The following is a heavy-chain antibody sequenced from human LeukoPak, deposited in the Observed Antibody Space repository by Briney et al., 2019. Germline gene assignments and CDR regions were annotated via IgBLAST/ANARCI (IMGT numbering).Heavy chain of an antibody. V-gene: IGHV1-69*05. CDR3: ARDSSSSSYYYYYYMDV. D-gene: IGHD6-6*01. J-gene: IGHJ6*03. CDR1: GGTFSSYA. CDR2: IIPIFGTA. Sequence: SVKVSCKASGGTFSSYAISWVRQAPGQGLEWMGGIIPIFGTANYAQKLQGRVTITTDESTSTAYMELSSLRSEDTAVYYCARDSSSSSYYYYYYMDVWGKGTTVTVSS.